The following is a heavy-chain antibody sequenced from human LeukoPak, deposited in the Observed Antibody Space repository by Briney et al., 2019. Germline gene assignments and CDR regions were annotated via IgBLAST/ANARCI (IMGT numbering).Heavy chain of an antibody. V-gene: IGHV3-23*01. CDR1: GFTFSSYS. CDR2: INGSGSST. J-gene: IGHJ4*02. CDR3: AKNLAYCYGNTRLDY. D-gene: IGHD5-18*01. Sequence: GGSLRLSCAASGFTFSSYSRSWVRQAPGKGLEWVAGINGSGSSTYNADSVKGRFTISRDNDTLFLQLNSPRAEDTAVYFCAKNLAYCYGNTRLDYWGQGTLVTVSS.